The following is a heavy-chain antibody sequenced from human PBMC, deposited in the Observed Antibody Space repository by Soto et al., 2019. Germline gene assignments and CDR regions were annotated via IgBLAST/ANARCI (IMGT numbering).Heavy chain of an antibody. CDR2: INPSGGST. D-gene: IGHD2-15*01. V-gene: IGHV1-46*03. CDR3: ARDRVPGYCSGGSCFACFDY. J-gene: IGHJ4*02. CDR1: GYTFTSYY. Sequence: QVQLVQSGAEVKKPGASVKVSCKASGYTFTSYYMHWVRQAPGQGLEWMGIINPSGGSTSYAQKFQGRVTMTRDTSTSTVYMELSSLRSEDTAVYYCARDRVPGYCSGGSCFACFDYWGQGTLVTVSS.